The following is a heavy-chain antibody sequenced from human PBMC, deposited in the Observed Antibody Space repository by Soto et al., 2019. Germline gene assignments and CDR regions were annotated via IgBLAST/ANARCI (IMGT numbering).Heavy chain of an antibody. V-gene: IGHV4-59*08. CDR3: ARLGIAAAGLDY. Sequence: SETLSLTCTVSGGSISSYYWSWIRQPPGKGLEWIGYIYYSGSTNYNPSLKSRVTISVDTSKNQFSLKLSSVTAADTAVYYCARLGIAAAGLDYWGQGTLVTVSS. CDR2: IYYSGST. D-gene: IGHD6-13*01. CDR1: GGSISSYY. J-gene: IGHJ4*02.